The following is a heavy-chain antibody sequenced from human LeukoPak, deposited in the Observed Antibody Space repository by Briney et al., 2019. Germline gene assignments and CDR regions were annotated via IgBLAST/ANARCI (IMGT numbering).Heavy chain of an antibody. Sequence: SETLSLTCTVAGGSISSSSYYWGWIRQPPGKGLEWIGSIYYSGSTYYNPSLKSRVTISVDTSKNQFSLKLSSVTAADTAVYYCARRGSGWYYFDYWGQGTLVTVSS. CDR3: ARRGSGWYYFDY. V-gene: IGHV4-39*01. CDR2: IYYSGST. D-gene: IGHD6-19*01. J-gene: IGHJ4*02. CDR1: GGSISSSSYY.